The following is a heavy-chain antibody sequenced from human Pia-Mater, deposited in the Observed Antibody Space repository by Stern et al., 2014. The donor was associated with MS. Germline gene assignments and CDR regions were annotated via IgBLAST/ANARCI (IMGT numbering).Heavy chain of an antibody. CDR2: INTNKGNA. D-gene: IGHD5-18*01. J-gene: IGHJ4*02. CDR3: ARDKNAYGYGGTDY. V-gene: IGHV7-4-1*02. CDR1: GYTFTNYA. Sequence: QVQLVQSGSELKKPGASLKVSCKASGYTFTNYAMNWVRQAPGQVLEWMGWINTNKGNAMYAQGFTGRFVFSLDTSVSTAYLQISSLKAEDTAVYYCARDKNAYGYGGTDYWGQGTLVTVSS.